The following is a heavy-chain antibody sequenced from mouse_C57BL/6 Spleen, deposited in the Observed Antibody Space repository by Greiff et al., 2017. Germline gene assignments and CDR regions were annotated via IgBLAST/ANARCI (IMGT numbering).Heavy chain of an antibody. J-gene: IGHJ4*01. Sequence: QVQLQQPGAELVKPGASVKLSCKASGYTFTSYWMQWVKQRPGQGLEWIGEIDPSDSYTNYNQKFKGKATLTVDTSSSTAYMQLSSLTSEDSAVYYCARSRIPSPMDYWGQGTSVTVSS. V-gene: IGHV1-50*01. CDR2: IDPSDSYT. CDR3: ARSRIPSPMDY. CDR1: GYTFTSYW.